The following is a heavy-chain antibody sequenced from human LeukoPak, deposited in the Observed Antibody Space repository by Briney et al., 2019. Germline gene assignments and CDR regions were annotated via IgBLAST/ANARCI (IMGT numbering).Heavy chain of an antibody. CDR1: GFTFSDYY. Sequence: GGSLRLSCAASGFTFSDYYMSWIRQAPGKGLEWVSYISSSGSTLYYADSVKGRFTISRDNAKNSLYLQMNSLRAEDTAVYYCARASTVGWYYYGMDVWGQGTTVTVSS. CDR3: ARASTVGWYYYGMDV. V-gene: IGHV3-11*01. CDR2: ISSSGSTL. D-gene: IGHD2-15*01. J-gene: IGHJ6*02.